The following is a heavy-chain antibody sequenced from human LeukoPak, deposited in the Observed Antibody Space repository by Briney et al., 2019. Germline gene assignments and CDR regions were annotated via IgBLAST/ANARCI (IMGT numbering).Heavy chain of an antibody. CDR1: GYTFTGYY. D-gene: IGHD3-22*01. J-gene: IGHJ4*02. Sequence: ASVKVSCKASGYTFTGYYIHWVRQAPGQGLEWMGWINPNSGGTNYAQKSQGRVTMTRDTSISTAYMELSRLRSDDTAVYYCATPPRYYYDSSGYPRYWGQGTLVTVSS. CDR3: ATPPRYYYDSSGYPRY. CDR2: INPNSGGT. V-gene: IGHV1-2*02.